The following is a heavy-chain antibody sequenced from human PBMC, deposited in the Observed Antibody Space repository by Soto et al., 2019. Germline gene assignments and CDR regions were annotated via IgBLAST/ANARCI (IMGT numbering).Heavy chain of an antibody. CDR2: IDPSDSYT. D-gene: IGHD6-13*01. Sequence: GESLKISCTCSGYSFSRYWISWVRQMPGKGLEWMGRIDPSDSYTNYSPSFQGHVTISADKSISTAYLQWSSLKASDTAMYYCASAPVGGIAAAGTGYYGMDVWGQGTTVTVSS. CDR3: ASAPVGGIAAAGTGYYGMDV. CDR1: GYSFSRYW. J-gene: IGHJ6*02. V-gene: IGHV5-10-1*01.